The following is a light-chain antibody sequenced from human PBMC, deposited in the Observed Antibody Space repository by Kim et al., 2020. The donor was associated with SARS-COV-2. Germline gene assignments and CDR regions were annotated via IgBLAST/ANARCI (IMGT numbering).Light chain of an antibody. V-gene: IGLV3-21*04. Sequence: APGKAARITCGENNIGSKSVRWYQHKPGQAPVLVIYYDSDRPSGIPERFSGSNSGNTATLTISRVEAGDEADYYCQVWDSSSDHVVFGGGTQLTVL. CDR1: NIGSKS. CDR3: QVWDSSSDHVV. J-gene: IGLJ2*01. CDR2: YDS.